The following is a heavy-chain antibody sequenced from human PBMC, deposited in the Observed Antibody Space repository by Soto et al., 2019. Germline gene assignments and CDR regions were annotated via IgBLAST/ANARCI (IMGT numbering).Heavy chain of an antibody. D-gene: IGHD3-3*01. CDR2: ISWNSRTV. CDR1: GLMFDDYA. CDR3: ATDWSSSLEWGFRH. V-gene: IGHV3-9*01. J-gene: IGHJ4*02. Sequence: EVQLVESGGGMVQPGGSLRLSCRGSGLMFDDYAMHWVRQSPGKGLEWVSGISWNSRTVTYADSVRGRFPISRDNAENSLVLHLNSLTSEDTAVYFCATDWSSSLEWGFRHWGQGILVTVSS.